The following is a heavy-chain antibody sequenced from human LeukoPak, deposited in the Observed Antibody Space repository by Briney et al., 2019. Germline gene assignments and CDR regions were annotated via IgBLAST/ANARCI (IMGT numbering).Heavy chain of an antibody. CDR1: GYTFTSYD. Sequence: ASVKVSCKASGYTFTSYDINWVRQATGQGLEWMGWMNPNSGNTGYAQKFQGRVTMTRNTSISTAYMELSSLRSEDTAVYYCARGHRERYHDSSGYYYYFDYWGQGTLVTVSS. V-gene: IGHV1-8*01. D-gene: IGHD3-22*01. J-gene: IGHJ4*02. CDR2: MNPNSGNT. CDR3: ARGHRERYHDSSGYYYYFDY.